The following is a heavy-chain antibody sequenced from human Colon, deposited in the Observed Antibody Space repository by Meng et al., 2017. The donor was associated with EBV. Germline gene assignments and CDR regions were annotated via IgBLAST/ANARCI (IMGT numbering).Heavy chain of an antibody. Sequence: GQLQGSGPGLVKPSETLSLPCPVSGGSLGRSNWWGWVRQSPEKGLEWMGEIFHIGLTNYNPSPQSRVTISVDKSKTQFSLEVTSVTAADTAIYYCMRDLLVLEKNEVWGRGTLVTVS. J-gene: IGHJ2*01. CDR2: IFHIGLT. D-gene: IGHD1-1*01. V-gene: IGHV4-4*02. CDR3: MRDLLVLEKNEV. CDR1: GGSLGRSNW.